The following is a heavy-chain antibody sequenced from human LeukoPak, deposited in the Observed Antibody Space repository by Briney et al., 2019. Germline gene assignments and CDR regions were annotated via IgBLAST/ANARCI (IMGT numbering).Heavy chain of an antibody. D-gene: IGHD6-6*01. CDR1: GGSISSSSYY. Sequence: SETLSLTCTVSGGSISSSSYYWGWIRQPPGKGLEWIGSIYYSGSTYYNPSLKSRVTISVDTSKNQFSLKLSSVTAADTAVYYCARTSSIAARPLLDYWGQGTLVTVSS. J-gene: IGHJ4*02. V-gene: IGHV4-39*01. CDR3: ARTSSIAARPLLDY. CDR2: IYYSGST.